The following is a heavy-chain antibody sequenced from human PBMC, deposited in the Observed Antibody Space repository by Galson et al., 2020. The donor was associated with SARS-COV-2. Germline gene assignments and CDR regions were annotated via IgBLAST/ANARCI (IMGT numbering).Heavy chain of an antibody. V-gene: IGHV3-30*04. CDR2: ISYDGTTR. CDR3: ARETDYHTSSWYDY. CDR1: GFTFSSSA. Sequence: GGSLRLSCAASGFTFSSSAMHWVRQAPGKGLEWVAIISYDGTTRYNSDSVKGRFTISRDISKNTLYLQMNSLRPEDTAVYYCARETDYHTSSWYDYWGQGTLVTVSS. J-gene: IGHJ4*02. D-gene: IGHD6-13*01.